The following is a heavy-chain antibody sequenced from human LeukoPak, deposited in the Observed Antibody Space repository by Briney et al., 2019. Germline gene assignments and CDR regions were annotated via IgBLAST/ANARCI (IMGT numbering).Heavy chain of an antibody. V-gene: IGHV3-23*01. J-gene: IGHJ4*02. CDR1: GFIFSRYA. Sequence: PGGSLRLSRAASGFIFSRYAMSWVRQAPRKGLEWVSDINDNGGGTFYADSVKGRFTVSRDNSKNTLYMQMNSLRGGDTAVYYCAKKLGSSPGDFFDYWGQGTLVTVSS. D-gene: IGHD6-6*01. CDR2: INDNGGGT. CDR3: AKKLGSSPGDFFDY.